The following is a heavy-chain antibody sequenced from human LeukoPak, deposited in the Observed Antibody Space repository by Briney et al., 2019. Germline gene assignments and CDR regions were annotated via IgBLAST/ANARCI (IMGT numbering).Heavy chain of an antibody. CDR3: ARGLRGYSYGYDPFHI. J-gene: IGHJ3*02. D-gene: IGHD5-18*01. CDR1: GYTFTGHY. CDR2: INSDSGGT. V-gene: IGHV1-2*02. Sequence: ASVKVSCKASGYTFTGHYMHWVRQAPGQGLEWMGWINSDSGGTKYAQKFQGSVIMTRVTSISTAYMELSSLRSDDTAVYYCARGLRGYSYGYDPFHIWGQGTMVTVSS.